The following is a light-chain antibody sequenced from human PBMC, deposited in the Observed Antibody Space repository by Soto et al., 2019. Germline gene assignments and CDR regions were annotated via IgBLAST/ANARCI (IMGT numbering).Light chain of an antibody. CDR3: ASWDESLNGVV. J-gene: IGLJ2*01. CDR2: SNS. V-gene: IGLV1-44*01. CDR1: STNIGRNA. Sequence: QSVLTQTPAASGTPGQRVSISCSGSSTNIGRNAVIWYQQVPGTTPKVLIYSNSQRPSGVPDRFSGSKSGTSASLAISGLQSDDEDDYYCASWDESLNGVVFGGGTKLTV.